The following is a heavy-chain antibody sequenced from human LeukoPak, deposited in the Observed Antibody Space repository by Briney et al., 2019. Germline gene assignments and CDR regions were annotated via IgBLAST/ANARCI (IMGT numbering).Heavy chain of an antibody. CDR2: IKQDGSEK. D-gene: IGHD3-10*01. V-gene: IGHV3-7*01. CDR1: GFTFSSYW. CDR3: ARDGDLYWFDP. Sequence: GGSLRLSCAASGFTFSSYWMSWVRQAPGKGLEWVANIKQDGSEKYYVDSVKGRFTISRDNAKDSLYLQMNSLRAEDTAVYYCARDGDLYWFDPWGQGTLVTVSS. J-gene: IGHJ5*02.